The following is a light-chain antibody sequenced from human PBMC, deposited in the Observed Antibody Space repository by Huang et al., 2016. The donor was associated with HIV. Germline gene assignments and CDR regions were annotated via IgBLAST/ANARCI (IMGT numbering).Light chain of an antibody. Sequence: DIVLTQSPGTLSLSPGERATLSCTASQSVSSNYLAWYRQKPGQAPSLLIYGASIRATGIPDRFSGSGSGTDFTLTISRMEPEDFGVYYCQQYGSSRGFSFGPGTKVESK. CDR1: QSVSSNY. CDR3: QQYGSSRGFS. J-gene: IGKJ3*01. CDR2: GAS. V-gene: IGKV3-20*01.